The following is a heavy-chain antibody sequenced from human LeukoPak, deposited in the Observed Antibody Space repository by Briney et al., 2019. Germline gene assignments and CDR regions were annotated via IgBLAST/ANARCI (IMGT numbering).Heavy chain of an antibody. CDR1: GGSISSSSYY. CDR2: IYYSGST. D-gene: IGHD4-17*01. V-gene: IGHV4-39*07. Sequence: SETLSLTCTVSGGSISSSSYYWGWIRQPPGKGLEWIGSIYYSGSTYYNPSLKSRVTISIDTSKNQFYLKLSSVTAADTAVYYCASRYGDSPYNWFDPWGQGTLVTVSS. J-gene: IGHJ5*02. CDR3: ASRYGDSPYNWFDP.